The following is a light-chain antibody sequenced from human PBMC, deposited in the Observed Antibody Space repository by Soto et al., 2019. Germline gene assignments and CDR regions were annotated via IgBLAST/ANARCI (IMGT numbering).Light chain of an antibody. Sequence: EIVLTQSPVTLSLSPGEGATLSCRASQNVGGYLAWYQQKPGQAPRLLIYDASNRATGIPARFSGSGSGTDFTLTISSLEPEDFAVYYCQQRSNWPPKITFGQGTRLEIK. CDR2: DAS. J-gene: IGKJ5*01. CDR1: QNVGGY. V-gene: IGKV3-11*01. CDR3: QQRSNWPPKIT.